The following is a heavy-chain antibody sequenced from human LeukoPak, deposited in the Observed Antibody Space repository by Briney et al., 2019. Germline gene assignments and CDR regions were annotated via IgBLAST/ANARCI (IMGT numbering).Heavy chain of an antibody. CDR1: GGSFSGYY. CDR2: INHSGST. CDR3: ARGPSHETMVVTPGSLYYYYMDV. Sequence: SETLSLTCAVYGGSFSGYYWSWIRQPLGKGLEWIGEINHSGSTNYNPSLKSRGTISLDTSNKQFSLKLSSVTAADTAVYYCARGPSHETMVVTPGSLYYYYMDVWGKGTTVTVSS. D-gene: IGHD4-23*01. V-gene: IGHV4-34*01. J-gene: IGHJ6*03.